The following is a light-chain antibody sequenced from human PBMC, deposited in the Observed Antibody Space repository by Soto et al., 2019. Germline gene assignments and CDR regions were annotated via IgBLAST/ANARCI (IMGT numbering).Light chain of an antibody. J-gene: IGKJ5*01. V-gene: IGKV3D-20*02. CDR3: QERSNWPIT. Sequence: EIVLTQSPGTLSLSPGESATLSCRASKSVSSYLAWYQQKSGQAPRLLIYAASTRASGIPDRFSGSGSGTDFTLTISRVEPDDFAVYYCQERSNWPITFGQGTRLEIK. CDR1: KSVSSY. CDR2: AAS.